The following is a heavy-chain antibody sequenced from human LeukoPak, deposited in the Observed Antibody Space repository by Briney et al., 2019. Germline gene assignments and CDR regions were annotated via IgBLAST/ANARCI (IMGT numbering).Heavy chain of an antibody. V-gene: IGHV3-30*04. Sequence: PGRSLRLSCAASGFTFTRYAMHWVRQAPGKGLEWVAGTSYDGSDKDYADSVKGRFHISRDSSQDTLYLQMNSLRAEDTAVYYCARENGHFDYWGQGTLVTVSS. CDR3: ARENGHFDY. CDR2: TSYDGSDK. J-gene: IGHJ4*02. CDR1: GFTFTRYA.